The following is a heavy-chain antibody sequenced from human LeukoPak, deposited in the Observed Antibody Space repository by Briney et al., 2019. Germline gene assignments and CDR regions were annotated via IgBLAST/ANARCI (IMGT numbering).Heavy chain of an antibody. CDR3: ARAQWLVFDY. V-gene: IGHV4-34*01. D-gene: IGHD6-19*01. Sequence: SETLSLACTVSGGSIRSYYWSWIRQPPGKGLEWIGEINHSGSTNYNPSLKSRVTISVDTSKNQFSLKLSSVTAADTAVYYCARAQWLVFDYWGQGTLVTVSS. J-gene: IGHJ4*02. CDR1: GGSIRSYY. CDR2: INHSGST.